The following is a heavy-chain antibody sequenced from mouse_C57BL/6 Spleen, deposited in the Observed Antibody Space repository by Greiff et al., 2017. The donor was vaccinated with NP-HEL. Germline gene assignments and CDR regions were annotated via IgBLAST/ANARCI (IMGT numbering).Heavy chain of an antibody. Sequence: QVQLQQPGAELVKPGASVKLSCKASGYTFTSYGMQWVKQRPGQGLEWIGEIDPSDSYTNYNEKFKGKATLTVDKSSSTAYMQLSSLTSEDSAVYYCARGEGDGYYGWGTGTTVTVSS. D-gene: IGHD2-3*01. J-gene: IGHJ1*03. CDR1: GYTFTSYG. V-gene: IGHV1-50*01. CDR3: ARGEGDGYYG. CDR2: IDPSDSYT.